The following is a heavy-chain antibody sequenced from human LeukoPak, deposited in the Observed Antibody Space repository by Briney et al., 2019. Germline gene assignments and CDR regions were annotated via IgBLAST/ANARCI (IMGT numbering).Heavy chain of an antibody. CDR2: ITSSGSSM. CDR1: GFTFSSYE. D-gene: IGHD4-17*01. V-gene: IGHV3-48*03. CDR3: ARAYGDYSGFNY. J-gene: IGHJ4*02. Sequence: GGSLRLSCAASGFTFSSYEMNWVRQAPGKGLEWVSYITSSGSSMYYADSVKGRFTISRDNSKNTLFLQMNSLRAEDRAVYYCARAYGDYSGFNYWGQGTLVTVSS.